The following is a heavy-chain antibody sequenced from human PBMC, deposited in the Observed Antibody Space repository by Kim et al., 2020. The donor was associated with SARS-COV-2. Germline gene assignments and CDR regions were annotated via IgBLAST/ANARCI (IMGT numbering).Heavy chain of an antibody. CDR3: AHDSSGYGKFDN. V-gene: IGHV4-39*01. J-gene: IGHJ4*02. Sequence: SYTPSLKSRLTASVDTSNKQFSLSLSSVTAADTAVYSCAHDSSGYGKFDNWGQGTLVTVSS. D-gene: IGHD3-22*01.